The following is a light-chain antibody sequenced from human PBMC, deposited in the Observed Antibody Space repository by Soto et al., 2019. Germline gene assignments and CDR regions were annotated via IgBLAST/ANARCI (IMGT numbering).Light chain of an antibody. CDR2: KAS. J-gene: IGKJ1*01. Sequence: DIQMTQSPSTLSASVGDRVTIICRASQRISSWLAWYQQKGGKAPKLLISKASNLDSGVPSRFSGSGSGTEFNLTISSLQPEDFATYYCQQYNSFIWTFGQGTKVDIK. V-gene: IGKV1-5*03. CDR3: QQYNSFIWT. CDR1: QRISSW.